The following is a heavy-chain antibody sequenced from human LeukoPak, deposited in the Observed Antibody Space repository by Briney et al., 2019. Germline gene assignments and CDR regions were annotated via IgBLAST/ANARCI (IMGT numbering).Heavy chain of an antibody. V-gene: IGHV3-23*01. CDR2: ISGSGGST. D-gene: IGHD2-2*01. Sequence: GGSLRLSCAASGFTFDDYGMSWVRQAPGKGLEWVSAISGSGGSTYYADSVKGRFTISRDNSKNTLYLQMNSLRAEDTAVYYCAKNRIVVVPAASGTTAKIAEYFQHWGQGTLVTVSS. CDR1: GFTFDDYG. CDR3: AKNRIVVVPAASGTTAKIAEYFQH. J-gene: IGHJ1*01.